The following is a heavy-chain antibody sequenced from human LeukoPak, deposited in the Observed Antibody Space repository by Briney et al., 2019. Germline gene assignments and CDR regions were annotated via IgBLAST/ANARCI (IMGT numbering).Heavy chain of an antibody. Sequence: GGSLRLSCAASGFTFSSYAMSWVRQAPGKGLEWVSAISGSGGSTYYADSVKGRFTISRDNSKNTLYLQMNSLRAEDTAVYYCAKDQGLIRYFDWLFHHFDYWGQGTLVTVSS. CDR3: AKDQGLIRYFDWLFHHFDY. CDR1: GFTFSSYA. J-gene: IGHJ4*02. V-gene: IGHV3-23*01. D-gene: IGHD3-9*01. CDR2: ISGSGGST.